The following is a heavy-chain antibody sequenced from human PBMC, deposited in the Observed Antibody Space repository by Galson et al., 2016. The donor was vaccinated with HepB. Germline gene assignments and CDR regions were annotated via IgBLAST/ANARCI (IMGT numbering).Heavy chain of an antibody. CDR2: ISSSSTYR. CDR3: ARWHCSGGDCLDYLDS. Sequence: SLRLSCAASGFIFSDYYMSWVRQAPGKGLEWLSYISSSSTYRNYADSVKGRFTISRDNAQNSLYLQINSLRADDTAVYYCARWHCSGGDCLDYLDSWGQGTLVTVSS. V-gene: IGHV3-11*06. CDR1: GFIFSDYY. J-gene: IGHJ4*02. D-gene: IGHD2-15*01.